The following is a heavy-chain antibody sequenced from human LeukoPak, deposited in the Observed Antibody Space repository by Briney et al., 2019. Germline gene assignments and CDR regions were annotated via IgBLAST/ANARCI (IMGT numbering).Heavy chain of an antibody. J-gene: IGHJ4*02. CDR2: ISAYNGNT. CDR1: GYTFTSYG. CDR3: ARVLYYYDSSGYYYVGGGIDY. Sequence: VASVKVSCKASGYTFTSYGISWVRQAPGQGLEWMGWISAYNGNTNCAQKLQGRVTMTTDTSTSTAYMELRSLRSDDTAVYYCARVLYYYDSSGYYYVGGGIDYWGQGTLVTVSS. D-gene: IGHD3-22*01. V-gene: IGHV1-18*01.